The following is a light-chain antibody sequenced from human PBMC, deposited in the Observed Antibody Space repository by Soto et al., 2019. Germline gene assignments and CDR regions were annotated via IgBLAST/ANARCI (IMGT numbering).Light chain of an antibody. J-gene: IGKJ4*01. V-gene: IGKV3-11*01. CDR2: DAS. CDR1: QSVRGY. Sequence: EIVLTQSPATLSLSPGERATLSCRASQSVRGYLAWYQQKPGQAPRLLIYDASKRVTGIPARISGSGSGTDFTLTISSLEPEDFAVYYCQQRSDWPLTFGGGTKVEIK. CDR3: QQRSDWPLT.